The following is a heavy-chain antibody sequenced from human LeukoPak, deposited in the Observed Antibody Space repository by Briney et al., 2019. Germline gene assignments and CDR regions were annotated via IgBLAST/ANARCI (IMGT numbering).Heavy chain of an antibody. D-gene: IGHD3-22*01. V-gene: IGHV4-39*01. CDR2: IYYSGST. J-gene: IGHJ3*02. Sequence: SGTLSLTCAVSGGSISSSNWWSWIRQPPGKGLEWIGSIYYSGSTYYNPSLKSRVTISVDTSKNQFSLKLSSVTAADTAVYYCAMTYCYDSSGYIDAFDIWGQGTMVTVSS. CDR1: GGSISSSNW. CDR3: AMTYCYDSSGYIDAFDI.